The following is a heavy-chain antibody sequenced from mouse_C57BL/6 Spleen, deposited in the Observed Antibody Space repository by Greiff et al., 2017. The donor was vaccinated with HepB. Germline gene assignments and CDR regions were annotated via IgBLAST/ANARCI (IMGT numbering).Heavy chain of an antibody. CDR3: GRSSGGGAMDY. CDR1: GYAFSSSW. J-gene: IGHJ4*01. CDR2: IYPGDGDT. Sequence: VQLQQSGPELVKPGASVKISCKASGYAFSSSWMNWVKQRPGQGLEWIGRIYPGDGDTNYNGKFKGKATLTADKSSSTAYMQLSSLTSEDSAVYYCGRSSGGGAMDYWGQGTSVTVSS. D-gene: IGHD3-2*02. V-gene: IGHV1-82*01.